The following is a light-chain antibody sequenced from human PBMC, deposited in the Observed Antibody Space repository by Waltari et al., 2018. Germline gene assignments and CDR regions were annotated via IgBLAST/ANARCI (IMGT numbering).Light chain of an antibody. CDR3: QQYSNWPLT. J-gene: IGKJ4*01. Sequence: EIVMTQSPATLSVSPGERATLSCRASQSVSSNLAWYQQTPGQAPRLLIYGASTRATGIPARFSGSGSGTEFTLTISSLQSEDFAVYYCQQYSNWPLTFGGGTKVEIK. CDR2: GAS. CDR1: QSVSSN. V-gene: IGKV3-15*01.